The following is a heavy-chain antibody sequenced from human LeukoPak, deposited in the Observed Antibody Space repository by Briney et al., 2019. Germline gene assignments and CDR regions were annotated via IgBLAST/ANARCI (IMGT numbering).Heavy chain of an antibody. CDR2: IDPKTGGT. CDR3: TVLSDGDAFDI. CDR1: GYTFTGYY. J-gene: IGHJ3*02. D-gene: IGHD6-6*01. V-gene: IGHV1-2*06. Sequence: ASVKVSCKASGYTFTGYYMHWVRQAPGQGLEWLGRIDPKTGGTKYAQKFQGRVTMTRDTSSSTAYMDLSSLRSDDTAVYFCTVLSDGDAFDIWGQGTLDTVSS.